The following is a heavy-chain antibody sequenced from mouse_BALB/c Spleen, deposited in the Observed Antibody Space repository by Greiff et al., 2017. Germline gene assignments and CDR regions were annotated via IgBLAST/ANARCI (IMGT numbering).Heavy chain of an antibody. CDR2: ISNGGGST. Sequence: EVKLQESGGGLVQPGGSLKLSCAASGFTFSSYTMSWVRQTPEKRLEWVAYISNGGGSTYYPDTVKGRFTISRDNAKNTLYLQMSSLKSEDTAMYYCARHRSAMDYWGQGTSVTFSS. V-gene: IGHV5-12-2*01. CDR3: ARHRSAMDY. J-gene: IGHJ4*01. CDR1: GFTFSSYT.